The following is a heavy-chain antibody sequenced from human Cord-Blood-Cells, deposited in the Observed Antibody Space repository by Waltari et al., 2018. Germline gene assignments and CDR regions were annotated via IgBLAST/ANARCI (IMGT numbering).Heavy chain of an antibody. CDR1: GSTFTGHY. CDR2: INPNSGGT. J-gene: IGHJ4*02. D-gene: IGHD3-22*01. V-gene: IGHV1-2*02. CDR3: ARDRWYYDSSGYYYFDY. Sequence: QVQLVQSGAEVKKPGASVKVSCKASGSTFTGHYMHWVRQAPGQGLEWMGWINPNSGGTNYAQKCQGRVTMTRDTSISTAYMELSRLRSDDTAVYYCARDRWYYDSSGYYYFDYWGQGTLVTVSS.